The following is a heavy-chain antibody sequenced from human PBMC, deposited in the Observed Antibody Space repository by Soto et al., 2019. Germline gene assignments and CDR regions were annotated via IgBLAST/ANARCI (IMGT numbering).Heavy chain of an antibody. V-gene: IGHV3-30-3*01. CDR2: ISYDGSNK. D-gene: IGHD4-17*01. CDR1: GFTFSSYA. J-gene: IGHJ4*02. CDR3: AREELRDYGDFDY. Sequence: GGSLRLSCAASGFTFSSYAMHWVRQAPGKGLEWVAVISYDGSNKYYADSVKGRFTISRDNSKNTLYLQMNSLRAEDTAVYYCAREELRDYGDFDYWGQGTLVTVSS.